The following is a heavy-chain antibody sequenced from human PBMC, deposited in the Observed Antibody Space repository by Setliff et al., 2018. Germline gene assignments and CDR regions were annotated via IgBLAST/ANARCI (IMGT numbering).Heavy chain of an antibody. V-gene: IGHV4-38-2*02. CDR1: GYSISSGYI. Sequence: SETLSLTCTVSGYSISSGYIWGWIRQPPGKGLEWVGDIGHTGSINYNPSLKSRLTISRDTSKNQVSLKLNSVTATDTAVYYCARWTYSSGTGWGQGTLVTVSS. D-gene: IGHD6-19*01. J-gene: IGHJ4*02. CDR2: IGHTGSI. CDR3: ARWTYSSGTG.